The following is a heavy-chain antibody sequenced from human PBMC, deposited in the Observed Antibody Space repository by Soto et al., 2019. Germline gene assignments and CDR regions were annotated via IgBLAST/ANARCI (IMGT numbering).Heavy chain of an antibody. CDR3: ARAQPSGSYLTNFDY. J-gene: IGHJ4*02. CDR2: ISAFNGNT. V-gene: IGHV1-18*01. Sequence: QVQLVQSGAEVKKPGASVKVSCKASGYTFTSYGISWVRQAPGQGLEWMGWISAFNGNTNYAQKLQGRVTMTTDTSTSTAYMELRSLRSDDTAVYYCARAQPSGSYLTNFDYWGQGTLVTVSS. D-gene: IGHD3-10*01. CDR1: GYTFTSYG.